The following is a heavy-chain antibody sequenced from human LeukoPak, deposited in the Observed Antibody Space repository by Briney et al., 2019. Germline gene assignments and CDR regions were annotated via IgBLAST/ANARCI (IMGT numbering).Heavy chain of an antibody. Sequence: GGSLRLSCAASGFTFSSYSMNWVRQAPGKGLEWVSSISSSSSYIYYADSVKGRFTISRDNAKNTLSLQMNSLRTEDTAIYYCAKDLGYCSSTSCLKYGGYFDYWGQGTLVTVPS. J-gene: IGHJ4*02. CDR1: GFTFSSYS. CDR2: ISSSSSYI. CDR3: AKDLGYCSSTSCLKYGGYFDY. V-gene: IGHV3-21*01. D-gene: IGHD2-2*03.